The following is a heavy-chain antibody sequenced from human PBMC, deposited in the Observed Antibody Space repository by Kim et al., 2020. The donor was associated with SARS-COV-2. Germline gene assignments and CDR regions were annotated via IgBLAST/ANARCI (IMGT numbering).Heavy chain of an antibody. D-gene: IGHD1-26*01. CDR1: GFTFNTYG. V-gene: IGHV3-30*18. CDR2: ISYDGSNK. J-gene: IGHJ4*02. Sequence: GGSLRLSCAASGFTFNTYGMHWVRQAPGKGLEWVAVISYDGSNKYYADSVKGRFTISRDNSKNTLYLQMNSLRIEDTAVYYCAKSFSGGYFGYDYCGQGTLVTVSS. CDR3: AKSFSGGYFGYDY.